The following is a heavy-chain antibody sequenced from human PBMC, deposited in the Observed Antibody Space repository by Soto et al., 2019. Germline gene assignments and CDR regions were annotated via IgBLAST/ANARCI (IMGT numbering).Heavy chain of an antibody. D-gene: IGHD4-17*01. CDR3: ARAYGGPYVYFDY. CDR1: GFTVSSNY. Sequence: EVQLVESGGGLIQPGGSLRLSCAASGFTVSSNYMSWVRQAPGKGLEWVSVIYSGGSTYYADSVKGRFTISRDNSKNTLYLQMNSLRAEDTAVYYCARAYGGPYVYFDYWGQGTLVTVSS. V-gene: IGHV3-53*01. J-gene: IGHJ4*02. CDR2: IYSGGST.